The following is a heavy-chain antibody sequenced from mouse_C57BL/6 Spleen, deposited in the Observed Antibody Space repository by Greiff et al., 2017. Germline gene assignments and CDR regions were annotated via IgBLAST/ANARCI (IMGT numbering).Heavy chain of an antibody. CDR1: GFNIKDDY. V-gene: IGHV14-4*01. Sequence: VQLQQPGAELVRPGASVKLSCTASGFNIKDDYMHWVKQRPEQGLEWIGWIDPENGDTEYASKFQGKATITADTSSNTAYLQLSSLTSEDTAVYYCTTRSYYGYYFDYWGQGTTLTVSS. J-gene: IGHJ2*01. CDR3: TTRSYYGYYFDY. CDR2: IDPENGDT. D-gene: IGHD1-1*01.